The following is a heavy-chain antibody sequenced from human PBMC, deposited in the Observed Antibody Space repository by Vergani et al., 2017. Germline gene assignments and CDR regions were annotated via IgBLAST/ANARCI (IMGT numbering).Heavy chain of an antibody. D-gene: IGHD3-10*01. V-gene: IGHV4-59*02. CDR2: VAVRGDT. J-gene: IGHJ4*02. CDR1: GASVNSYD. Sequence: QVKLQESGPGLVKPSETLSLTCTVSGASVNSYDWSWSRQPPGKGLEGMGYVAVRGDTLYDPSVKGRMTISLNKSSNQFSRYLTSVTAAGTAVYYCARSRIYYGAGSPDYWGQGTLVTVSS. CDR3: ARSRIYYGAGSPDY.